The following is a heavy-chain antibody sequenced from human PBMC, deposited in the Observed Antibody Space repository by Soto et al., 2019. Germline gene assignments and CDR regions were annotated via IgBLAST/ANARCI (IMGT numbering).Heavy chain of an antibody. Sequence: QVQLVQSGAEVKKPGASVKVSCKASGYTFTSYGISWVRQAPGQGLERMGWISAYNGNTNYAQKLQGRVTMTTDTSTSTAYMELRSLRSDDTAVYYCARDKPPWYYYDSSGYYPFDYWGQGTLVTVSS. V-gene: IGHV1-18*01. D-gene: IGHD3-22*01. J-gene: IGHJ4*02. CDR3: ARDKPPWYYYDSSGYYPFDY. CDR2: ISAYNGNT. CDR1: GYTFTSYG.